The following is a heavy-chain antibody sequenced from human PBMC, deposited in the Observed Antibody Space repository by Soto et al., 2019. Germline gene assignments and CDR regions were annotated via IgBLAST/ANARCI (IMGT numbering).Heavy chain of an antibody. CDR1: GFTFRSYW. CDR2: INSDGSST. J-gene: IGHJ4*02. D-gene: IGHD6-6*01. Sequence: GGSLRLSCTASGFTFRSYWMQWVRQAPGKGLVWVSWINSDGSSTSYADSVKGRFTISRDNAKNTLYLQMNSLRAEDTAVYYCASGGSSLNFDSWGQGTLVTVSS. CDR3: ASGGSSLNFDS. V-gene: IGHV3-74*01.